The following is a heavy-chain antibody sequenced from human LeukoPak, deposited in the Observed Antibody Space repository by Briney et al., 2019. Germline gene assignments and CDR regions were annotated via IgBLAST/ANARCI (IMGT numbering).Heavy chain of an antibody. CDR2: IKSKTDGGTA. V-gene: IGHV3-15*01. CDR3: TPYLMDV. CDR1: GFPFTNAW. Sequence: PGGSLRLSCVVSGFPFTNAWMSWVRQAPGKGLEWVGRIKSKTDGGTADYAAPVRGRFTMWRDDARSALYLQMNSLQTEDTAVYYCTPYLMDVWGKGTTVTVSS. J-gene: IGHJ6*03.